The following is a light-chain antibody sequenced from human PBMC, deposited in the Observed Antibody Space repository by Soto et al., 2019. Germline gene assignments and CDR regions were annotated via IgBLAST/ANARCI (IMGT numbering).Light chain of an antibody. V-gene: IGKV1-5*03. CDR2: SSC. J-gene: IGKJ1*01. CDR1: QVISVC. Sequence: DIHMTESPATLSASVVDRVSITCRSIQVISVCLSFYQQKPGKAPKLLIYSSCSLQSCVASRFSGSGSGTEFPLTSSILQQDVVATYCRQQNNSPRTFGQGTKVDIK. CDR3: QQNNSPRT.